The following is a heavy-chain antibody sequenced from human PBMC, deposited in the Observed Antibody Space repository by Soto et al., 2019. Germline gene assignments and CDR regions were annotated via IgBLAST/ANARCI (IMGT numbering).Heavy chain of an antibody. V-gene: IGHV5-51*01. J-gene: IGHJ6*01. Sequence: GDYLKVSCKRSGYFFSSQWIAWVRLMPGKGLEWMGIIHPGDSDTRYSPSFQGQITISVDGSINTAYLQSRSLEASDTAVYYCASPGQNRARQLPFWRQGTTLTV. D-gene: IGHD1-1*01. CDR1: GYFFSSQW. CDR2: IHPGDSDT. CDR3: ASPGQNRARQLPF.